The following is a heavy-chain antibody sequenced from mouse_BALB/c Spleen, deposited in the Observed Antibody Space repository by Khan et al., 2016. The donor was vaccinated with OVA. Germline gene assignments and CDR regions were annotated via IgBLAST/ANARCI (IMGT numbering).Heavy chain of an antibody. Sequence: VQLKQSGAELVKPGASVKLSCTASGCNIKDNYMHWVKQRPEQGLEWIGRIDPANGNTEYDPKFQGKATITADTSSNTAYLQLSSLTSEDTAVYYCARWPRGYWGQGTTLTVSS. V-gene: IGHV14-3*02. CDR3: ARWPRGY. CDR1: GCNIKDNY. J-gene: IGHJ2*01. CDR2: IDPANGNT.